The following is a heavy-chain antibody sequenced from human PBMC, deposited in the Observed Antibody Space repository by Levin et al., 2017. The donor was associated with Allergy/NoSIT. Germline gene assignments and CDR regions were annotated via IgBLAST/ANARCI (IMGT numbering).Heavy chain of an antibody. CDR3: ARGVMTATLYFDY. D-gene: IGHD2-21*02. CDR2: ISDSSSDI. CDR1: GFTFSSYS. V-gene: IGHV3-21*06. J-gene: IGHJ4*02. Sequence: GGSLRLSCAVSGFTFSSYSLHWVRQTPRKGLEWIPSISDSSSDIYYADSVKGRFTISRDNAENLSFLEMNSLRAEDTAVYYCARGVMTATLYFDYWGQGALVTVST.